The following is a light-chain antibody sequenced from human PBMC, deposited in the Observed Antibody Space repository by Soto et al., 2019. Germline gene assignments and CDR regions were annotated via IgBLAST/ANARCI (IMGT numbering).Light chain of an antibody. CDR1: QSVGTF. CDR2: DAS. Sequence: EIVLTQSPATLSLSPGERATLSCRASQSVGTFFAWYQQKPGQAPRRLLYDASNRATGIPARLSGSGSGTDFTITISSLEPEDFALYYCQQCYNWPQWTFGQGTKVDIK. CDR3: QQCYNWPQWT. J-gene: IGKJ1*01. V-gene: IGKV3-11*01.